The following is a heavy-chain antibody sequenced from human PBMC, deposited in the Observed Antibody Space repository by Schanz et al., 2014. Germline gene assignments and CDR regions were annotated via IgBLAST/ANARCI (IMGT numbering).Heavy chain of an antibody. CDR1: GFTVSSNH. D-gene: IGHD4-17*01. J-gene: IGHJ6*03. V-gene: IGHV3-11*05. CDR2: ISSGSSYA. CDR3: ARDGDRFYHNYYMDV. Sequence: GQLAESGGGLVQPGGSLRLSCAVSGFTVSSNHMCWVRQAPGKGLEWVSDISSGSSYANYADSVKGRFTISRDNAKNSLYLQMNSLRAEDTAVYYCARDGDRFYHNYYMDVWGKGTTVTVSS.